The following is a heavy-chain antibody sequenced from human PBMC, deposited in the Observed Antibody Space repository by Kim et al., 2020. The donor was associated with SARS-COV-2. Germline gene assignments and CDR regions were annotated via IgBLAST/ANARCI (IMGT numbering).Heavy chain of an antibody. CDR3: AKGVGSSGWSEETDY. Sequence: DSVKGRFTISRDNSKNTLYLKMNSLRAEDTAVYYCAKGVGSSGWSEETDYWGQGTLVTVSS. D-gene: IGHD6-19*01. V-gene: IGHV3-23*01. J-gene: IGHJ4*02.